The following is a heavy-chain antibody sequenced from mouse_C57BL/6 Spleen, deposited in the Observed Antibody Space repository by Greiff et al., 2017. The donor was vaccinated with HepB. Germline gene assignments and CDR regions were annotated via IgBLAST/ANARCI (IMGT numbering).Heavy chain of an antibody. Sequence: QVQLQQPGAELVKPGASVKMSCKASGYTFTSYWITWVKQRPGQGLEWIGDIYPGSGSTNYNEKFKSQATLTVDTSSSPAYMQLSSLTSEDSAVYYCARSGGAQVPAWFAYWGQGTLVTVSA. CDR2: IYPGSGST. J-gene: IGHJ3*01. CDR1: GYTFTSYW. CDR3: ARSGGAQVPAWFAY. D-gene: IGHD3-2*02. V-gene: IGHV1-55*01.